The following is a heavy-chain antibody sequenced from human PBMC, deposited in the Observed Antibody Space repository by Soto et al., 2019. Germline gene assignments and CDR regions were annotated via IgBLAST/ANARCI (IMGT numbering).Heavy chain of an antibody. Sequence: ASVKVSCKASGGTFSSYAISWVRQAPGQGLEWMGGIIPIFGTANYAQKFQGRVTITADESTSTAYMELSSLRSEDTAVYYCARDLIHGSDIVATIWLYYYYGMDVWGQGTTVTVSS. D-gene: IGHD5-12*01. CDR1: GGTFSSYA. CDR3: ARDLIHGSDIVATIWLYYYYGMDV. J-gene: IGHJ6*02. CDR2: IIPIFGTA. V-gene: IGHV1-69*13.